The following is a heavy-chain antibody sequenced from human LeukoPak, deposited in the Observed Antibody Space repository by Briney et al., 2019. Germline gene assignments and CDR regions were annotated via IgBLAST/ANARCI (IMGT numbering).Heavy chain of an antibody. Sequence: GGSLRLSCAASGFTFSIYTLNWVRQAPGKGLEWVSSISSSSSYIYYADSVKGRFTISRDNAKNSLYLQMNSLRAEDTAVYYCAKKGYYDGSGYYMYYFDHWGQGTLVTVSS. CDR3: AKKGYYDGSGYYMYYFDH. D-gene: IGHD3-22*01. J-gene: IGHJ4*02. CDR2: ISSSSSYI. V-gene: IGHV3-21*04. CDR1: GFTFSIYT.